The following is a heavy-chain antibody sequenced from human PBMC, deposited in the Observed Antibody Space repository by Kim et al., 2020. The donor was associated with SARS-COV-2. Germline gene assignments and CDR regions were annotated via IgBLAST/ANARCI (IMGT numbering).Heavy chain of an antibody. CDR3: ARDLFSSSWYRPAQLDY. CDR2: IKQDGSEK. D-gene: IGHD6-13*01. Sequence: GGSLRLSCAASGFTFSSYWMSWVRQAPGKGLEWVANIKQDGSEKYYVDSVKGRFTISRDNAKNSLYLQMNSLRAEDTAVYYCARDLFSSSWYRPAQLDYWGQGTLVTVSS. CDR1: GFTFSSYW. J-gene: IGHJ4*02. V-gene: IGHV3-7*03.